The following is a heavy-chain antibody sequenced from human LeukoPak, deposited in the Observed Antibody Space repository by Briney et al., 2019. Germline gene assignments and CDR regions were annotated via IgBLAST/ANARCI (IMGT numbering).Heavy chain of an antibody. Sequence: SETLSLTCTVSGGSISSYYWTWIRQPAGKGLEWIGRVYTSGKTYYNPSLKSRVTMSLDTSKNQISLRLGSVTAADTAVYYCARGYGGNAPNAFDIWGQGTMVTVSS. D-gene: IGHD4-23*01. CDR1: GGSISSYY. J-gene: IGHJ3*02. CDR3: ARGYGGNAPNAFDI. CDR2: VYTSGKT. V-gene: IGHV4-4*07.